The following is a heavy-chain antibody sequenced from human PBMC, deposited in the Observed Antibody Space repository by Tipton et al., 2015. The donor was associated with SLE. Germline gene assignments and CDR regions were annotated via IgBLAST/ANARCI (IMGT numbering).Heavy chain of an antibody. V-gene: IGHV4-39*07. D-gene: IGHD1-14*01. CDR1: GASINTSRYY. J-gene: IGHJ6*02. Sequence: TLSLTCKVSGASINTSRYYWGWIRQPPGKGLEWIGNIFFNGNTYYTPSLKSRVTISLDTSKNQFSLNVRSVTAADSAVYYCVGQPPGGGPGFQYDMDVWGQGTTVTVSS. CDR3: VGQPPGGGPGFQYDMDV. CDR2: IFFNGNT.